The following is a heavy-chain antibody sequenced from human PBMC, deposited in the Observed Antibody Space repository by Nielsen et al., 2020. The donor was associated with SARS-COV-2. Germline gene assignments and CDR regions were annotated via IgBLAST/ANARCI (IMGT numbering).Heavy chain of an antibody. Sequence: ASVKVSCKASGYTFTNYYIHWMRQAPGQGLEWMGRIIPDSGGTNYAQRFQGRVTMTKDTSVTTAYMELSRLTSEDTAVYYCARDKGMDWRYFDYWGQGTLVTVSS. CDR1: GYTFTNYY. CDR3: ARDKGMDWRYFDY. D-gene: IGHD3/OR15-3a*01. V-gene: IGHV1-2*06. CDR2: IIPDSGGT. J-gene: IGHJ4*02.